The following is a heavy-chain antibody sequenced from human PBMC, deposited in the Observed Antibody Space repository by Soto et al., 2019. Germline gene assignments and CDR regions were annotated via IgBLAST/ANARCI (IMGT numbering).Heavy chain of an antibody. CDR3: AICHVIVVDGNTIDV. D-gene: IGHD3-16*02. Sequence: PSGDLFLTWTCSGCFIISGSYWAGLGQPPGKGPEWIASIYHGGTTFYNPSLKSRITISVDTSNNQFSLKLTSVTAADTAVYYCAICHVIVVDGNTIDVWGQGTPVIVSS. CDR1: GCFIISGSY. J-gene: IGHJ4*01. V-gene: IGHV4-38-2*02. CDR2: IYHGGTT.